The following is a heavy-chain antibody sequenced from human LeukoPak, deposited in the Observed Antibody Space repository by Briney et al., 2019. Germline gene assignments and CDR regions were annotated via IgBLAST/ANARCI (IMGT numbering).Heavy chain of an antibody. CDR1: GYTLTDLS. J-gene: IGHJ4*02. CDR3: ATQPRPDVVVPAAIPKHFDY. CDR2: FDPEDGET. D-gene: IGHD2-2*02. V-gene: IGHV1-24*01. Sequence: ASVKVSCKVSGYTLTDLSMHWVRQAPGKGLEWMGGFDPEDGETNYAQKFQGRVTMTEDTSTDTAYMELSSLRSEDTAVYYCATQPRPDVVVPAAIPKHFDYWGQGTLVTVSS.